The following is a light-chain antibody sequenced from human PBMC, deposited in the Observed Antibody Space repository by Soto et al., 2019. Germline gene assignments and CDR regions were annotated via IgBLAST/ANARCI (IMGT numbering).Light chain of an antibody. CDR2: DAS. CDR1: QSVSGSY. Sequence: EIVLAQSLGTLSMSPEERATLSCRASQSVSGSYLAWHQQIPGQAPSLLINDASNRATGIPDRFSGSGSGTDFTLTISRLEPEDFGVYYCQQYGSSPQTFGQGTKVDIK. V-gene: IGKV3-20*01. J-gene: IGKJ1*01. CDR3: QQYGSSPQT.